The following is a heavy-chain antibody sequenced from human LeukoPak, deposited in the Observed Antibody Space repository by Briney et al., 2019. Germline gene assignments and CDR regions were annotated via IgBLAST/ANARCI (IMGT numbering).Heavy chain of an antibody. Sequence: ETLSLTCAVYGGSFSGYYWSWIRQPPGKGLEWVANIKQDGSEKYYVDSVKGRFTVSRDNAKNPLYLQMNSLRAEDTAMYYCARDSAGNDYWGQGTLVTVSS. D-gene: IGHD6-13*01. CDR3: ARDSAGNDY. CDR1: GGSFSGYY. V-gene: IGHV3-7*01. J-gene: IGHJ4*02. CDR2: IKQDGSEK.